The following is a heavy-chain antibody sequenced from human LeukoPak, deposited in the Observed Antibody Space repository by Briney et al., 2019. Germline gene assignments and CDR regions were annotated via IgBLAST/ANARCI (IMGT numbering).Heavy chain of an antibody. Sequence: GALRLSCAASGFTFSSYAMSWVRQAPGKGLEWVSSISGSNDNTYYADSVKDRFTISRDNSKNTLSLQMNSLRAEDTAVYYCAKGRGTTVTSAANYWGQGTLVTVSS. CDR3: AKGRGTTVTSAANY. CDR1: GFTFSSYA. J-gene: IGHJ4*02. CDR2: ISGSNDNT. D-gene: IGHD4-17*01. V-gene: IGHV3-23*01.